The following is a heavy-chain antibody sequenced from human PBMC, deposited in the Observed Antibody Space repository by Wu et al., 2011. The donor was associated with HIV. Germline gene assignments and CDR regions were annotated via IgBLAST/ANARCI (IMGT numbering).Heavy chain of an antibody. D-gene: IGHD3-3*01. CDR3: ARPPYDFWSGYQEVTAFDI. Sequence: QVQLVQSGTKVQRPGSSVKVSCRASGGTFSSYAISWVRQAPGQGLEWMGRIIPIFGTANYAQKFQGRVTITADESTSTAYMELSSLRSEDTAVYYCARPPYDFWSGYQEVTAFDIWGQGTMVTVSS. V-gene: IGHV1-69*15. CDR1: GGTFSSYA. J-gene: IGHJ3*02. CDR2: IIPIFGTA.